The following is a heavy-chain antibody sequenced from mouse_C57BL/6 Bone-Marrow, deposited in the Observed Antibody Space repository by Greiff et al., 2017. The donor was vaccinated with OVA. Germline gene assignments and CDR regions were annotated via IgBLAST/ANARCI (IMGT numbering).Heavy chain of an antibody. V-gene: IGHV1-64*01. CDR3: AIWLRRNYAMDY. Sequence: QVQLQQPGAELVKPGASVKLSCKASGYTFTSYWMHWVKQRPGQGLAWIGMIHPNSGSTNYNEKFKSKATLTVAKSSSTAYMQLSSLTSEDSAVYYCAIWLRRNYAMDYWGQGTSVTVSS. CDR2: IHPNSGST. J-gene: IGHJ4*01. CDR1: GYTFTSYW. D-gene: IGHD2-2*01.